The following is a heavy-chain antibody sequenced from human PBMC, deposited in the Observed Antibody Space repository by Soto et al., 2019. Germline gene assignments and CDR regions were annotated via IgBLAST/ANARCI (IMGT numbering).Heavy chain of an antibody. CDR3: VRDRRIYYSDPHDEFVASDYEV. V-gene: IGHV1-69*01. CDR2: FIPIFRTL. Sequence: QVQLIQSEAEVKNPGPSVGVPARASGGFLAVPGFSGCGQAPDQGLGGWGGFIPIFRTLTYTEKFQARVRIAADESTNTVYLDLSSLTSEDTAVYYCVRDRRIYYSDPHDEFVASDYEVWGQGTMVSVSS. D-gene: IGHD3-22*01. J-gene: IGHJ3*01. CDR1: GGFLAVPG.